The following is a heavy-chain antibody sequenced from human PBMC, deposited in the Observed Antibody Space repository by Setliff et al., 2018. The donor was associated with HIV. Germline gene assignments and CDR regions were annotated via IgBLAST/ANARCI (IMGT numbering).Heavy chain of an antibody. CDR1: GFTFSNYY. CDR2: ISSSGSTI. V-gene: IGHV3-11*01. D-gene: IGHD6-13*01. Sequence: PGGSLRLSCAASGFTFSNYYMSWIRQAPGKGLEWVSYISSSGSTIYYADSVKGRFTISRDNAKNSLYLQMNSLRAEDTAVYYCAKAPSIAAAGTYYYYYYMDVWGKGTTVTVSS. CDR3: AKAPSIAAAGTYYYYYYMDV. J-gene: IGHJ6*03.